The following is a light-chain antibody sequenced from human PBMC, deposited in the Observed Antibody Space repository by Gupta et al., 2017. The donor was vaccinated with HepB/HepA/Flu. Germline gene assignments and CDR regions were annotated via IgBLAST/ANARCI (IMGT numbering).Light chain of an antibody. CDR1: SSNIGNNY. CDR2: NNN. V-gene: IGLV1-51*01. J-gene: IGLJ1*01. Sequence: QTLFTQPPSVSGAPVQKVTISCSGSSSNIGNNYVSWYQQRPGTAPKLHIYNNNKRPSGNPDRFSGSKSGTSATLGITGLQTGDEADYYCGTWDSSLSAGVFGTGTKVTVL. CDR3: GTWDSSLSAGV.